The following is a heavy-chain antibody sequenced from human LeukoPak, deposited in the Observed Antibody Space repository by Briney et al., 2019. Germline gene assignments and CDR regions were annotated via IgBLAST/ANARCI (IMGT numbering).Heavy chain of an antibody. D-gene: IGHD6-19*01. J-gene: IGHJ3*02. CDR1: GGSISSSSYY. CDR3: ARWVESSGWPRAFDI. Sequence: SSETLSLTCTVSGGSISSSSYYWGWIRQPPGKGLEWIGSIYYSGSTYYNPSLKSRVTISVDTSKNQFSLKLSSVTAADTAVYYCARWVESSGWPRAFDIWGQGTMVTVSS. V-gene: IGHV4-39*07. CDR2: IYYSGST.